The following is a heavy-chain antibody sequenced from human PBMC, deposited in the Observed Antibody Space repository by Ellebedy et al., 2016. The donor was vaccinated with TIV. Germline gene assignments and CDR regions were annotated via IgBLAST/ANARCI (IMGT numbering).Heavy chain of an antibody. CDR2: TCYRSKWFS. J-gene: IGHJ4*02. D-gene: IGHD6-19*01. Sequence: SQTLSLTXAISGDSISSNSAAWSWIRQSPSRGLEWLGRTCYRSKWFSDYAVSVKGRVTINQDTSKNQFSLHLSSVTPEDTAVYYCAREGIAVASYYFDCWGQGTLVTVSS. CDR1: GDSISSNSAA. CDR3: AREGIAVASYYFDC. V-gene: IGHV6-1*01.